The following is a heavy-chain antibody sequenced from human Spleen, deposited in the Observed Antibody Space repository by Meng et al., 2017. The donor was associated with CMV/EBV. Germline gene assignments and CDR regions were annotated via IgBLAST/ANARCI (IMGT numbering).Heavy chain of an antibody. Sequence: SETLSLTCTVSGGSVSSGSYYWSWIRQPPGEGLDWIGYIYYTGSTNYNPSLKSRVTISKDTSKNQFSLKLSSVTAADTAVYYCARGSSTSLLGFDYWGQGTLVTVSS. CDR2: IYYTGST. CDR1: GGSVSSGSYY. J-gene: IGHJ4*02. CDR3: ARGSSTSLLGFDY. V-gene: IGHV4-61*01. D-gene: IGHD2-2*01.